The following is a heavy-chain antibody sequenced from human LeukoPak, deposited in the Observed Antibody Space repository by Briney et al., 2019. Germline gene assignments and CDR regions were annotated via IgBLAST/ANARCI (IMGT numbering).Heavy chain of an antibody. V-gene: IGHV1-2*02. J-gene: IGHJ4*02. CDR2: INPNSGGT. Sequence: ASVKLSCKASGYTFTGYDMHWVRQAPGQGLEWMGWINPNSGGTNYAQKFQGRVTMTRDTSISTAYMELSRLRSDDTAVYYCARLDDSSGYYYGGDYWGQGTLVTVSS. CDR3: ARLDDSSGYYYGGDY. D-gene: IGHD3-22*01. CDR1: GYTFTGYD.